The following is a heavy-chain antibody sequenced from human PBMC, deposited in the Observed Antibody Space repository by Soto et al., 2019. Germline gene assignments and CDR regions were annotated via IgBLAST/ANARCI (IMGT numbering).Heavy chain of an antibody. D-gene: IGHD3-9*01. Sequence: GGSLRLSCVASGFNLSHPWMTWVRQAAGKGLEWVGRIKSKTDGGTADYAAPVKGRATISRDDSKNTVYLQMNSLKTEDTAVYYCTTGIYYDILTGYSFDYWGQGTLVTVSS. V-gene: IGHV3-15*01. J-gene: IGHJ4*02. CDR1: GFNLSHPW. CDR2: IKSKTDGGTA. CDR3: TTGIYYDILTGYSFDY.